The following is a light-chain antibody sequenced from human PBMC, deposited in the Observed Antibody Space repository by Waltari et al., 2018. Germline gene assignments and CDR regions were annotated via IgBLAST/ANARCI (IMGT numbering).Light chain of an antibody. CDR1: QTIPRY. J-gene: IGKJ1*01. CDR2: GAS. CDR3: QQSYTTPRT. V-gene: IGKV1-39*01. Sequence: DIQMTQSPSSLSASVGDRVTITCRENQTIPRYLNWYQQKPGKAPRLLIQGASSLQSEVPSRFCGSGSGTDFALTITSLQPEDFATYFCQQSYTTPRTFGQGTTVDIK.